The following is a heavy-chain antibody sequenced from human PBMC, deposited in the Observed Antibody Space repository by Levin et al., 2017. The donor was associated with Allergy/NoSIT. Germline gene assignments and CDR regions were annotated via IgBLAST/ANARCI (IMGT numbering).Heavy chain of an antibody. CDR3: ARGRGDSSGYYPLLAFDI. D-gene: IGHD3-22*01. CDR1: GFTFSSYS. J-gene: IGHJ3*02. CDR2: ISSSSSYI. Sequence: PGGSLRLSCAASGFTFSSYSMNWVRQAPGKGLEWVSSISSSSSYIYYADSVKGRFTISRDNAKNSLYLQMNSLRAEDTAVYYCARGRGDSSGYYPLLAFDIWGQGTMVTVSS. V-gene: IGHV3-21*01.